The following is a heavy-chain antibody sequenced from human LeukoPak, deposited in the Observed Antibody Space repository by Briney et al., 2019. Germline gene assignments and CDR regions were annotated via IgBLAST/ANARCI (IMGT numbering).Heavy chain of an antibody. Sequence: GGSLRLSCAASGFTFSSYSMNWVRQAPGKGLEWVSYISNRSSSSSTIYHADSVKGRFTISRDNAKNSLYLQMNSLRAEDTAVYYCARGPIVGATSYFDYWGQGTLVTVSS. CDR3: ARGPIVGATSYFDY. D-gene: IGHD1-26*01. J-gene: IGHJ4*02. V-gene: IGHV3-48*01. CDR2: ISNRSSSSSTI. CDR1: GFTFSSYS.